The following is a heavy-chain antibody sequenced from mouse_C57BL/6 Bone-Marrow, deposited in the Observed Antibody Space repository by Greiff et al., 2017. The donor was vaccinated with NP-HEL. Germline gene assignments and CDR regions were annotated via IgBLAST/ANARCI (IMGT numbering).Heavy chain of an antibody. V-gene: IGHV1-81*01. J-gene: IGHJ3*01. CDR1: GYTFTSYG. CDR3: ARRSYYGTPFAY. D-gene: IGHD1-1*01. CDR2: IYPRSGNT. Sequence: VQLQQSGAELARPGASVKLSCKASGYTFTSYGISWVKLRTGQGLEWIGEIYPRSGNTYYNEKFKGKATLTADKSSSTAYMELRSLTSEDSAVYFCARRSYYGTPFAYWGQGTLVTVSA.